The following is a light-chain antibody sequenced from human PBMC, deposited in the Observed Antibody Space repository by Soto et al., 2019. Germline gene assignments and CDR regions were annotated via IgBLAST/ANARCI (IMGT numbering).Light chain of an antibody. Sequence: IVLTQSPATLTVSPGERATLSCRASQSVSSTLAWYQQKPGQAPRLLVYGASTRATDIPARFTGSGSGTEFTLTIGSLQSEDFAVYYCQQYNSWPLTFGQGTKVDI. V-gene: IGKV3-15*01. CDR1: QSVSST. CDR2: GAS. J-gene: IGKJ1*01. CDR3: QQYNSWPLT.